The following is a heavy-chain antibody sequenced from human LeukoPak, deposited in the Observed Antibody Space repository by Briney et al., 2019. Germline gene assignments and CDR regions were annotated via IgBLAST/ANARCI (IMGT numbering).Heavy chain of an antibody. CDR3: ARADYCSSTSCYLHY. J-gene: IGHJ4*02. CDR1: GYTFTSYY. D-gene: IGHD2-2*01. CDR2: INPSGGST. Sequence: GASVKVSCKASGYTFTSYYMHWVRQAPGQGLEWTGIINPSGGSTSYAQKFQGRVTMTRDMSTSTVYMELSSLRSEDTAVYYCARADYCSSTSCYLHYWGQGTLVTVSS. V-gene: IGHV1-46*01.